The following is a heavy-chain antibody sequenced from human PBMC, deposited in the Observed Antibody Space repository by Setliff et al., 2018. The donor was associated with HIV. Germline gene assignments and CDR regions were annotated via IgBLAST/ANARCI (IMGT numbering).Heavy chain of an antibody. D-gene: IGHD1-1*01. CDR2: IIPILGIA. Sequence: GASVKVSCKASGGVFTNYAINWVRQAPGQGLEWMGGIIPILGIANYAQKFQGRVTITADESTSTAYMELSSLRSEDTAVYYCARELYKNTYGMDVWGQGTTVTVSS. CDR3: ARELYKNTYGMDV. J-gene: IGHJ6*02. V-gene: IGHV1-69*10. CDR1: GGVFTNYA.